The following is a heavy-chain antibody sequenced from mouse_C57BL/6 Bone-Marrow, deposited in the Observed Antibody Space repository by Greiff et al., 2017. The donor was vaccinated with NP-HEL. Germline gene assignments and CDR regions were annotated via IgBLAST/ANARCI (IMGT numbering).Heavy chain of an antibody. CDR1: GYTFTNYW. Sequence: VQLKESGAELVRPGPSVKMSCKASGYTFTNYWIGWAKQRPGHGLEWIGDIYPGGGYTNYNEKFKGKATLTADKSSSTAYMQFSSLTSEDSAIYYCARKDGSSYWYFDVWGTGTTVTVSS. CDR2: IYPGGGYT. D-gene: IGHD1-1*01. V-gene: IGHV1-63*01. CDR3: ARKDGSSYWYFDV. J-gene: IGHJ1*03.